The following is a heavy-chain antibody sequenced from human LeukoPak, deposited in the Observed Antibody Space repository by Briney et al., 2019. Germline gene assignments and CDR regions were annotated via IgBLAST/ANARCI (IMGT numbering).Heavy chain of an antibody. V-gene: IGHV4-59*01. D-gene: IGHD2-2*01. Sequence: SETLSLTCAVYGGSFSGYYWSWIRQPPGKGLEWIGYIYYSGSTNYNPSLKSRVTISVDTSKNQFSLKLSSVTAADTAVYYCARAGSSTSWRPSGAFDIWGQGTMVTVSS. CDR3: ARAGSSTSWRPSGAFDI. CDR1: GGSFSGYY. J-gene: IGHJ3*02. CDR2: IYYSGST.